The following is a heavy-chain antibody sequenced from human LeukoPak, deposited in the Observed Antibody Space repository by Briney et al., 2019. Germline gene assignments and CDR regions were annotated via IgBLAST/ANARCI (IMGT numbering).Heavy chain of an antibody. CDR3: ARDSPLDSNFSWFDP. Sequence: SETLSLTCTDSGGSISSGGYYWSWIRQHPGKGLEWVGYIYYSGSTYYNPSLKRRVTISVDTSPTHFSLTLRSVTAADTAVYYCARDSPLDSNFSWFDPWGQGTLVTVSS. CDR1: GGSISSGGYY. CDR2: IYYSGST. D-gene: IGHD1-7*01. V-gene: IGHV4-31*03. J-gene: IGHJ5*02.